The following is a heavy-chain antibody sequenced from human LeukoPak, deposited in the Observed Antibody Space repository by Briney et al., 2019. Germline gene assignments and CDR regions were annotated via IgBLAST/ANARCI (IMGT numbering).Heavy chain of an antibody. CDR1: GGSIDTYY. CDR3: ARHRQVAAVVSRGAFDM. J-gene: IGHJ3*02. CDR2: FFYSGRT. V-gene: IGHV4-59*08. D-gene: IGHD2-8*02. Sequence: SGTRSLTCTVSGGSIDTYYWSWIRQPPGKGLEWIAYFFYSGRTNYNASLKRRVTISVDMSKDQFSLKLSSVTAADTAVYYCARHRQVAAVVSRGAFDMWGKGTMVSVSS.